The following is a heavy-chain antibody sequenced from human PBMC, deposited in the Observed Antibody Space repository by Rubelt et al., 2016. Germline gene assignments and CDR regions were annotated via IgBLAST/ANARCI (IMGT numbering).Heavy chain of an antibody. J-gene: IGHJ2*01. D-gene: IGHD3-16*02. Sequence: QVQLVQSGAEVKKPGSSVKVSCKASGGTFSSYAISWVRQAPGQGLEWMGGIIPIFGTANYAQKFQGRVTITADKSTSTAYMELSSLRSEDTAVYYCARGLGELSLYSTFYWYFDLWGRGTLVTVSS. CDR2: IIPIFGTA. CDR1: GGTFSSYA. V-gene: IGHV1-69*06. CDR3: ARGLGELSLYSTFYWYFDL.